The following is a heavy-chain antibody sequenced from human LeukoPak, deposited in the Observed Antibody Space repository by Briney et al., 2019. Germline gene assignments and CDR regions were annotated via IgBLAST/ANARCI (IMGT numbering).Heavy chain of an antibody. V-gene: IGHV5-51*01. CDR3: ARGDCSSARCYGLNDAFDI. J-gene: IGHJ3*02. CDR1: GYSFTSYW. D-gene: IGHD2-2*01. Sequence: GESLKISCKGSGYSFTSYWIGWVRQMPGKGLEWMGIFYPGDSDTRYSPSFQGQVTISADKSISTAYLQWSSLKASDTAMYYCARGDCSSARCYGLNDAFDIWGQGTMVTVSP. CDR2: FYPGDSDT.